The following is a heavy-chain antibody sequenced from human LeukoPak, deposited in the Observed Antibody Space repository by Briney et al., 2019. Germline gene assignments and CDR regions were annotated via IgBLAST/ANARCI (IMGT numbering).Heavy chain of an antibody. CDR1: GFTFSSYA. J-gene: IGHJ4*02. Sequence: TGRSLRLSCAASGFTFSSYAMHWVRQAPGKGLVWVSRINTDGSSTSYADSVKGRFTISRDNAKNTLYLQMNSLRAEDTAVYYCAREIVVVPAAIPDYWGQGTLVTVSS. CDR3: AREIVVVPAAIPDY. V-gene: IGHV3-74*01. CDR2: INTDGSST. D-gene: IGHD2-2*01.